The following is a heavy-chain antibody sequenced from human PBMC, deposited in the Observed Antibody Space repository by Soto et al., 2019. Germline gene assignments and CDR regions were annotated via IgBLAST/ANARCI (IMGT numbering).Heavy chain of an antibody. CDR2: IYYSGST. CDR1: GGSISSYY. CDR3: ARGRIAYDFWSGSNWFDP. Sequence: SETLSLTCTVSGGSISSYYWSWIRQPPGKGLEWIGYIYYSGSTNYNPSLKSRVTISVDTSKNQFSLKLSSVTAADTAVYYCARGRIAYDFWSGSNWFDPWGQGTLVTVSS. D-gene: IGHD3-3*01. V-gene: IGHV4-59*01. J-gene: IGHJ5*02.